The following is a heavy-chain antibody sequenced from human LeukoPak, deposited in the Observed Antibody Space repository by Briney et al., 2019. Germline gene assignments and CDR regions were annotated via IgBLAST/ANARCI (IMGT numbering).Heavy chain of an antibody. CDR3: ARDPCSTSCYRGFDY. CDR2: INPSGGST. J-gene: IGHJ4*02. CDR1: GYTFTSYD. Sequence: ASVKVSCKASGYTFTSYDINWVRQAPGQGLEWMGIINPSGGSTSYAQKFQGRVTMTRDTSTSTVYMELSSLRSEDTAVYYCARDPCSTSCYRGFDYWGQGTLVTVSS. V-gene: IGHV1-46*01. D-gene: IGHD2-2*01.